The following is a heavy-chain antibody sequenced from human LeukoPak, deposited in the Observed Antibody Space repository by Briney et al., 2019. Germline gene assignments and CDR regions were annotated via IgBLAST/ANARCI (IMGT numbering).Heavy chain of an antibody. J-gene: IGHJ4*02. CDR1: GGSFSGYY. CDR3: ARGRVGGYRRLQYCSFDY. CDR2: INHSGST. Sequence: SETLSLTCAVYGGSFSGYYWSWIRQPPGKGLEWIGEINHSGSTNYNPSLKSRVTISVDTSKNQFSLKLSSVTAADTAVYYCARGRVGGYRRLQYCSFDYWGQGTPVTVSS. V-gene: IGHV4-34*01. D-gene: IGHD5-24*01.